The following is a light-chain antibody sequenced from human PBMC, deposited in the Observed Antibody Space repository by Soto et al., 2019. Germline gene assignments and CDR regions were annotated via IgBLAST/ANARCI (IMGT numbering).Light chain of an antibody. Sequence: DIQMTQSPSTLSAFVGDRVTITCRASQSISTWLAWYQQKPGKVPKLLIFKASSLQSAVPSRFSGSGSGTDFTLTISSLQPDDFATYYCQQYNPSSRTFGQGTKVDIK. CDR3: QQYNPSSRT. V-gene: IGKV1-5*03. CDR1: QSISTW. CDR2: KAS. J-gene: IGKJ1*01.